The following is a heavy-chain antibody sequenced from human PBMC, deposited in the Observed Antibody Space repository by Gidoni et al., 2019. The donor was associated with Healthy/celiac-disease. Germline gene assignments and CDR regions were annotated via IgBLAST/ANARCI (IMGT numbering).Heavy chain of an antibody. CDR2: SRNKANSYTT. CDR3: TRGVVVAGRYAFDI. Sequence: EVQLVESGGGLVQPGGSLSLSCADSGVTFSDNYMDWVRQAPGKGLQWVGRSRNKANSYTTEYAASVKGRSTISRDDSKNSLCLQMNSLKTEDTAVYYCTRGVVVAGRYAFDIWGQGTMVTVSS. V-gene: IGHV3-72*01. J-gene: IGHJ3*02. CDR1: GVTFSDNY. D-gene: IGHD6-19*01.